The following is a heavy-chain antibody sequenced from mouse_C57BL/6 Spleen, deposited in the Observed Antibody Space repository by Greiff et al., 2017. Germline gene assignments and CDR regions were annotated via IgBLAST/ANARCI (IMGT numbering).Heavy chain of an antibody. CDR1: GYSITSGYY. CDR3: ARDLRAMDY. V-gene: IGHV3-6*01. CDR2: ISYDGSN. Sequence: ESGPGLVKPSQSLSLTCSVTGYSITSGYYWNWIRQFPGNKLEWMGYISYDGSNNYNPSLKNRISITRDTSKNQFFLKLNSVTTEDTATYYCARDLRAMDYWGQGTSVTVSS. J-gene: IGHJ4*01.